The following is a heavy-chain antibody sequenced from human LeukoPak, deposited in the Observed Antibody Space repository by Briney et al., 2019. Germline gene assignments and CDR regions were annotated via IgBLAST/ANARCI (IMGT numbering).Heavy chain of an antibody. Sequence: SVKVSCKASGGTFSSYAISWVRQAPGQGLEWMGRIIPILGIANYAQKFQGRVTITADKSTSTAYMELSSLRSEDTAVYYCARRRIAAMGDYFDYWGQGTLVTVSS. J-gene: IGHJ4*02. CDR1: GGTFSSYA. V-gene: IGHV1-69*04. CDR3: ARRRIAAMGDYFDY. CDR2: IIPILGIA. D-gene: IGHD6-13*01.